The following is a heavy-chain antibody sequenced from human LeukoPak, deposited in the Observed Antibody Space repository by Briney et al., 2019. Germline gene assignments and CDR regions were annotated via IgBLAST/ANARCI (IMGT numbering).Heavy chain of an antibody. J-gene: IGHJ5*02. CDR1: GGSISSGGYY. CDR3: ARGPSITVIGNCFDP. D-gene: IGHD3-10*01. CDR2: IYHSGST. Sequence: SQTLSLTSTVSGGSISSGGYYWSWLRQNPGKGLEWIGNIYHSGSTSYNPSLKSRVTISVDTSKRQFSLRLTSVTAADTAVYYCARGPSITVIGNCFDPWGQGTLVTVSS. V-gene: IGHV4-31*03.